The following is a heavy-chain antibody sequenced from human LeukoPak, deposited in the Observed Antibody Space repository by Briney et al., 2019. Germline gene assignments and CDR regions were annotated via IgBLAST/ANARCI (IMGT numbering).Heavy chain of an antibody. J-gene: IGHJ6*03. CDR1: GGSISSGGYY. D-gene: IGHD6-13*01. Sequence: SQTLSLTCTVSGGSISSGGYYWSWIRQHPGKGLEWIGYIYYSGSTYYNPSLKSRVTISVDTSKNQFSLKLSSVTAADTAVYYCARVVYSSSWYVSLASRDYYYYYYMDVWGKGTTVTVSS. V-gene: IGHV4-31*03. CDR2: IYYSGST. CDR3: ARVVYSSSWYVSLASRDYYYYYYMDV.